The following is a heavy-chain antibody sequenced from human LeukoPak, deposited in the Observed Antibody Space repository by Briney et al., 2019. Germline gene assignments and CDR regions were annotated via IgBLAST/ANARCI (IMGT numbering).Heavy chain of an antibody. J-gene: IGHJ6*02. CDR3: ARVPTLYCSGGSCYSLYYYGMDV. Sequence: HSGGSLRLSCAASGFTFSSYGMHWVRQAPGKGLEWVAVIWYDGSNQYYADSVKGRFTISRDNSKNTLYLQMNSLRAEDTAVYHCARVPTLYCSGGSCYSLYYYGMDVWGQGTTVTVSS. CDR1: GFTFSSYG. CDR2: IWYDGSNQ. D-gene: IGHD2-15*01. V-gene: IGHV3-33*01.